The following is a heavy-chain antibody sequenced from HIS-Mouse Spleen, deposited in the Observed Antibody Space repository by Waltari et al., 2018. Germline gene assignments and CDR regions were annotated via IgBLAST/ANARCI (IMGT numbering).Heavy chain of an antibody. D-gene: IGHD3-10*01. J-gene: IGHJ2*01. CDR2: IYYSGST. CDR3: ARHSGNWYFDL. Sequence: QLQLQESGPGLVKPSETPSLTCTVSGGSISTSSYYWCWIRQPPGKGLEWIGSIYYSGSTYYNPSLKSRVTISVDTSKNQFSLKLSSVTAADTAVYYCARHSGNWYFDLWGRGTLVTVSS. CDR1: GGSISTSSYY. V-gene: IGHV4-39*01.